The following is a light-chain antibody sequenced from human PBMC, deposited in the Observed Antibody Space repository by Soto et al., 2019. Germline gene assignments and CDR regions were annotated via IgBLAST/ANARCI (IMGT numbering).Light chain of an antibody. CDR2: DAS. Sequence: EIVLTQSPATLSSSPGERATLSCRASQSVSSYFAWYQQKPGQAPRLLIYDASNRATGIPARFSGSGSGTDFTLTISSLEPEDFAVYYCQQRSNWPLTFGQGTKVEIK. V-gene: IGKV3-11*01. J-gene: IGKJ1*01. CDR3: QQRSNWPLT. CDR1: QSVSSY.